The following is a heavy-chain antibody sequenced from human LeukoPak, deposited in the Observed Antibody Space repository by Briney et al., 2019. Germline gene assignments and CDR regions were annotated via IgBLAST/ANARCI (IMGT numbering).Heavy chain of an antibody. D-gene: IGHD1-26*01. CDR1: GFTFSSYS. CDR2: ISASGGST. CDR3: ANFVVGATGSFDY. Sequence: GGSLRLSCAASGFTFSSYSMNWVRQAPGKGLEWVSGISASGGSTYYADSVKGRFTISRDNSKNTLYLQMNSLRAEDTAVYYRANFVVGATGSFDYWGQGTLVTVSS. V-gene: IGHV3-23*01. J-gene: IGHJ4*02.